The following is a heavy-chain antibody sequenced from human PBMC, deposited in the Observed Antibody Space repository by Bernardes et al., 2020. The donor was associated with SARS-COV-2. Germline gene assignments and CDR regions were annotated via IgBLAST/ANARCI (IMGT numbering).Heavy chain of an antibody. Sequence: SLRLSCAASGFTFEDYTMHWVRQVPGKGLEWVSLVSWDGSTTNYADSVKGRFIISRDSSRNTVHLQMDSLRKEDTALYYCATERQSLTVFGVGHDAFDFWGQGTMVTVSS. V-gene: IGHV3-43*01. CDR2: VSWDGSTT. CDR1: GFTFEDYT. D-gene: IGHD3-3*01. J-gene: IGHJ3*01. CDR3: ATERQSLTVFGVGHDAFDF.